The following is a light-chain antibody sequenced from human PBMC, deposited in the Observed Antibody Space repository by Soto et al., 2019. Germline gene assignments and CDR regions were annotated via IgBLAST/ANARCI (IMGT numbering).Light chain of an antibody. J-gene: IGKJ1*01. CDR3: QQYGSSPWT. V-gene: IGKV3-20*01. CDR1: QSVSSNY. CDR2: GAS. Sequence: EIVLTQSPGTLSLSPGERATLSCRASQSVSSNYLAWYQQEPGQAPRPLIYGASSRATGIPDRFSGSGAGTDFTLTISRLEPEDFAVYYCQQYGSSPWTFGQGTKVDIK.